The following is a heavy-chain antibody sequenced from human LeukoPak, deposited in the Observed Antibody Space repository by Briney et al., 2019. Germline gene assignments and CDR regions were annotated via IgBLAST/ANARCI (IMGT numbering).Heavy chain of an antibody. D-gene: IGHD6-13*01. CDR1: GFTFSSYA. V-gene: IGHV3-30-3*01. Sequence: PGGSLRLSCAASGFTFSSYAMHWVRQAPGKGLEWVAVISYDGSNKYYADSVKGRFTISRDNSKNTLYLQMNSLRAEDTAVYYCARDRRGHSSRPYNWFDPWGQGTLVTVSS. CDR2: ISYDGSNK. J-gene: IGHJ5*02. CDR3: ARDRRGHSSRPYNWFDP.